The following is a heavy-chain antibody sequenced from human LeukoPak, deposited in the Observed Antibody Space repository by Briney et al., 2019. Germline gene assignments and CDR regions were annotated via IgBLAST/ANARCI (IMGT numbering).Heavy chain of an antibody. CDR1: GYTFTNYG. D-gene: IGHD6-19*01. V-gene: IGHV1-18*04. J-gene: IGHJ4*02. CDR2: ISGYNANT. CDR3: MRDAAYSSGWHLI. Sequence: GASVKVSCKASGYTFTNYGVSWVRQAPGQGPEWMGWISGYNANTNYAQKLQGRVSLTTDTSTDTAYMELRSLRSDDTAVYYCMRDAAYSSGWHLIWGQGTLVTVSS.